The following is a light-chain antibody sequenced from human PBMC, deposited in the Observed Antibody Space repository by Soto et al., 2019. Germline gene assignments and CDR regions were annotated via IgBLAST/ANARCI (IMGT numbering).Light chain of an antibody. CDR2: WAS. CDR1: QSVLYSSNNKNY. Sequence: DIVMTQSPDSLAVSLGERATINCKSSQSVLYSSNNKNYLAWYQQKPGQPPKLLIYWASTRESGVPDRFSGSGSGIDFTIAISSLQGEDLTVYYCQQFYSTPYTFGQGTKLEIK. CDR3: QQFYSTPYT. V-gene: IGKV4-1*01. J-gene: IGKJ2*01.